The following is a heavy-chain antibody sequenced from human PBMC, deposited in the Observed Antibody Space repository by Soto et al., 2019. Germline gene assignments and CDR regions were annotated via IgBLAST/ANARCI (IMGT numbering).Heavy chain of an antibody. CDR2: IRSKANSYAT. V-gene: IGHV3-73*01. J-gene: IGHJ4*02. Sequence: PGGSLRLSCAASGFTFSGSAMHWVRQASGKGLEWVGRIRSKANSYATAYAASVKGRFTISRDDSKNTAYLQMNSLKTEDTAVYYCTTDREISSSWYTKDGYWGQGTLVTVSS. CDR3: TTDREISSSWYTKDGY. D-gene: IGHD6-13*01. CDR1: GFTFSGSA.